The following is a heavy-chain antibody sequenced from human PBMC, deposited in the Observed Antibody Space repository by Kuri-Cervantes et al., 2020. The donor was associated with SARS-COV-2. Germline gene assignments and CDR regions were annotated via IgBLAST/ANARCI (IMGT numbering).Heavy chain of an antibody. CDR1: GFIFSDSY. CDR2: ISSSSSYS. J-gene: IGHJ6*03. Sequence: GRSLRLSCAASGFIFSDSYMSWVRQAPGKGLEWVSYISSSSSYSYYADSVKGRFTISRDNAKNSLYLQMNSLRAEDTAVYYCARHYGSGSYSFMHVWGKGTPVTVSS. V-gene: IGHV3-11*06. CDR3: ARHYGSGSYSFMHV. D-gene: IGHD3-10*01.